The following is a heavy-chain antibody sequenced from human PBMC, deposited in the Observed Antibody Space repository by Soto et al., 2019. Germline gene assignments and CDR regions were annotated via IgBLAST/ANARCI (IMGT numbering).Heavy chain of an antibody. CDR3: ARAKTYSSSYAFDI. CDR1: GFTFSSYW. Sequence: GGSLRLSCAASGFTFSSYWMSWVRQAPGKGLEWVANIRQDGSEKYYVDSVKGRFTISRDNAKNSLYLQMNSLRAEDTSVYYGARAKTYSSSYAFDIWGQGTMVTVSS. D-gene: IGHD6-6*01. CDR2: IRQDGSEK. J-gene: IGHJ3*02. V-gene: IGHV3-7*01.